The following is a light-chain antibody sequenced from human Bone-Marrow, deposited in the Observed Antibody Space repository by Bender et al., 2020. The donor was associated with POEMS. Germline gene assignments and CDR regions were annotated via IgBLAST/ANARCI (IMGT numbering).Light chain of an antibody. CDR2: DVT. V-gene: IGLV2-11*01. CDR3: CSSAATSV. CDR1: SSDVGTYNF. Sequence: QSALTQPRSVSGSPGQSVTISCTGTSSDVGTYNFVSWYQQHPGIAPKLMIYDVTKRPSGVPDRFTASKSGNTASLTVSRLQADDEADYFCCSSAATSVFGGGTKLTVL. J-gene: IGLJ2*01.